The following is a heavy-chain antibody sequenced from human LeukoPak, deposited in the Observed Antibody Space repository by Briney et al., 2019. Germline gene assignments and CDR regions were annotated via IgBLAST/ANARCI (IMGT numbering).Heavy chain of an antibody. V-gene: IGHV3-30*18. J-gene: IGHJ4*02. CDR2: ISYDGSNK. CDR1: EFTFSSYG. Sequence: PGRSLRLSCAASEFTFSSYGMHWVRQAPGKGLEWVAVISYDGSNKYYADSVKGRFTISRDNSKNTLYLQMNSLRAEDTAVYYCAKGGGYSYGVFDYWGQGTLVTVSS. CDR3: AKGGGYSYGVFDY. D-gene: IGHD5-18*01.